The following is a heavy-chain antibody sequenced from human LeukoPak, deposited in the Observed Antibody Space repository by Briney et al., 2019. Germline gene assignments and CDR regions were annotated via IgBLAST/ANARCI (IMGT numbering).Heavy chain of an antibody. Sequence: PGGSLRLSCAASGFTFSTSGIYWVRQAPGKGLGWVAVISYDGSNKYYADSVKGRFTISRDSSKNTLYLQMNSLRAEDTAVYYCAKGPSSISWFDYWGQGTLVTVSS. J-gene: IGHJ4*02. V-gene: IGHV3-30*18. CDR3: AKGPSSISWFDY. CDR2: ISYDGSNK. CDR1: GFTFSTSG. D-gene: IGHD2-2*01.